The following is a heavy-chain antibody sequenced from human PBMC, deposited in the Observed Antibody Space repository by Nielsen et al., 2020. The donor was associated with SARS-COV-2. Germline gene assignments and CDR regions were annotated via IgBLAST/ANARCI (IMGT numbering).Heavy chain of an antibody. Sequence: ASVKVSCKASGYTFTGYYMHWVRQAPGQGLEWMGWINPNSGGTNYAQKFQGRVTMTRDTSISTAYMELSSLRSDDTAVYYCARDRVFGVVITGYYYYYGMDVWGQGTTVTVSS. CDR3: ARDRVFGVVITGYYYYYGMDV. CDR1: GYTFTGYY. V-gene: IGHV1-2*02. J-gene: IGHJ6*02. CDR2: INPNSGGT. D-gene: IGHD3-3*01.